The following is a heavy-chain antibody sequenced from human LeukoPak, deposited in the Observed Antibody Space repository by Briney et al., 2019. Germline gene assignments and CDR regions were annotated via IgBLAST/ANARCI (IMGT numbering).Heavy chain of an antibody. J-gene: IGHJ4*02. CDR2: INGRGDDT. Sequence: PGGSLGLSCAAFSGFAMSWVRQAPGRGLEWVSAINGRGDDTYYPDSVKGRFTISRDNSNNTLYLQMNSLRAEDTAVYYCAKGHRSSSSFFDSWGQGILVTVSS. V-gene: IGHV3-23*01. CDR1: SGFA. CDR3: AKGHRSSSSFFDS. D-gene: IGHD6-19*01.